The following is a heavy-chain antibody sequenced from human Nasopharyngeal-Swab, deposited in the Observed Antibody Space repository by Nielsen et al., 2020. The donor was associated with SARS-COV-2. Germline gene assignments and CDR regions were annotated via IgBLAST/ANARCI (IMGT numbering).Heavy chain of an antibody. CDR3: TRDGGYSSSWYFPWDY. V-gene: IGHV3-15*01. CDR2: IKSKTDGGTT. D-gene: IGHD6-13*01. J-gene: IGHJ4*02. Sequence: WIPQPPGKGLEWVGRIKSKTDGGTTDYAAPVKGRFTISRDDSKNTLYLQMNSLKTEDTAVYYCTRDGGYSSSWYFPWDYWGQGTLVTVSS.